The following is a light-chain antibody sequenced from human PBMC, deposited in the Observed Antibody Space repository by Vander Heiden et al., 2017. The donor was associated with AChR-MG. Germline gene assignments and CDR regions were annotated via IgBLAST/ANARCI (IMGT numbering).Light chain of an antibody. CDR3: GVWDDTLNAQV. CDR2: FNN. V-gene: IGLV1-44*01. Sequence: QSVLTQAPSASGTPGQRVTISCSGSGSNIEGNSVTWYQQLPGTAPKLLIYFNNQRPSEVPDRFSASKSGTSASLAISGLQSEDEADYYCGVWDDTLNAQVFGGGTKVTVL. J-gene: IGLJ2*01. CDR1: GSNIEGNS.